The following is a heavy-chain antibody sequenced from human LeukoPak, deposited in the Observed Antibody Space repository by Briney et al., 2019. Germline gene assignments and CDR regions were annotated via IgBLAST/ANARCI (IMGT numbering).Heavy chain of an antibody. CDR3: ARDGRYYYAFDI. CDR2: IYYSGST. CDR1: GGSISSYS. J-gene: IGHJ3*02. Sequence: SETLSLTCTVSGGSISSYSWSWIRQPPGKGLEWIGYIYYSGSTNYNPSLKSRVTISVDTSKNQFSLKLSSVTAADTAVYYCARDGRYYYAFDIWGQGTMVTVSS. D-gene: IGHD1-26*01. V-gene: IGHV4-59*12.